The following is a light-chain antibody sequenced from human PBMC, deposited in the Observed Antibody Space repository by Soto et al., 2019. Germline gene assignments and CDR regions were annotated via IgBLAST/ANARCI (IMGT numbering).Light chain of an antibody. CDR2: EVN. V-gene: IGLV2-23*02. CDR3: CSYAGSGTYIL. Sequence: QSVLTQPASVSGSPGQSITISCTGTSSDIGNYALVSWYLQHPGKAPKLIIYEVNKRPSGISNRFFGSKSGNTASLTISGLQAEDETDYYCCSYAGSGTYILFGGGTKVTVL. CDR1: SSDIGNYAL. J-gene: IGLJ2*01.